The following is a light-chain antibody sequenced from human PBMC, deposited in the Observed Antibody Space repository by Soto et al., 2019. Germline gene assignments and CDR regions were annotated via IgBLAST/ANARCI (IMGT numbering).Light chain of an antibody. V-gene: IGKV3-20*01. CDR3: QQYGSTPPWA. J-gene: IGKJ1*01. Sequence: DIVMTQSPGTLSLSPGERATLSCRASQYVSSDFLTWYQHKPGQAPRLLIYGGSTRATGVPGRFSGSGAGTVFSLIISRLEPEDVSVYYCQQYGSTPPWAFGQGTKVEI. CDR2: GGS. CDR1: QYVSSDF.